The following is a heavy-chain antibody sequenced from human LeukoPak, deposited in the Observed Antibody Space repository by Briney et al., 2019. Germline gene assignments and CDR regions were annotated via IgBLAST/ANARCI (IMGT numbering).Heavy chain of an antibody. J-gene: IGHJ4*02. CDR3: ARHRGTYYYDSSGYSFDY. CDR1: GDSISSGDYY. Sequence: SETLSLTCTVSGDSISSGDYYWSWIRQPAGKGLEWIGRISSSGSTNYNPSLKSRVTISVDTSKNQFSLKLSSVTAADTAVYYCARHRGTYYYDSSGYSFDYWGQGTLVTVSS. V-gene: IGHV4-61*02. CDR2: ISSSGST. D-gene: IGHD3-22*01.